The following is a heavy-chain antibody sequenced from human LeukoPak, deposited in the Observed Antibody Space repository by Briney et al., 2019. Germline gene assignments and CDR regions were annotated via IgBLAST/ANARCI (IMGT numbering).Heavy chain of an antibody. Sequence: ASVKVSCKASGYTFTGYYMHWVRQASGQGLEWMGWINPNSGGTNYAQKFQGRVTMTRDTSISTAYMELSRLRSDDTAVYYCASPYYYGSGFDYWGQGTLVTVSS. CDR3: ASPYYYGSGFDY. V-gene: IGHV1-2*02. CDR1: GYTFTGYY. CDR2: INPNSGGT. D-gene: IGHD3-10*01. J-gene: IGHJ4*02.